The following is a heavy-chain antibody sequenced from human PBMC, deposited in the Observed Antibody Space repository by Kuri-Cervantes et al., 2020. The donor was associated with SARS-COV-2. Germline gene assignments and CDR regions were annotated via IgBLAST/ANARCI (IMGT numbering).Heavy chain of an antibody. CDR2: ISWNSGSI. Sequence: SLKISCAASGFTFDDYAMHWVRQAPGKGLEWVSGISWNSGSIGYADSVKGRFTISRDNSKNSLYLQMNSLRAEDTALYYCAKANTGIAAAGPLLDYWGQGTLVTVSS. V-gene: IGHV3-9*01. J-gene: IGHJ4*02. CDR3: AKANTGIAAAGPLLDY. D-gene: IGHD6-13*01. CDR1: GFTFDDYA.